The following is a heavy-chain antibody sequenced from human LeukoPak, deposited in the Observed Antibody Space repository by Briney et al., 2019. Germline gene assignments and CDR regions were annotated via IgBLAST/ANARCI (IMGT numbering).Heavy chain of an antibody. CDR3: ARARIYCSSTSCYPPYYMDV. Sequence: SQTLSLTCTVSGGSISRSSFYWSWIRQPAGKGLEWIGRIYTSGNTNYNPSLQSRASISIDTSKNQFSLKLSSVTAADTAVYYCARARIYCSSTSCYPPYYMDVWGQGTLVTVSS. CDR2: IYTSGNT. J-gene: IGHJ4*02. V-gene: IGHV4-61*02. CDR1: GGSISRSSFY. D-gene: IGHD2-2*01.